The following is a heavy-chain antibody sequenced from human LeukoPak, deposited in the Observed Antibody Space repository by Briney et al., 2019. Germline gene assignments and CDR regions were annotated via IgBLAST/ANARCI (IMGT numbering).Heavy chain of an antibody. CDR2: ISSSSSYI. Sequence: GGSLRLSCAASGFTFSSYSMNWVRQAPGKGLEWVSSISSSSSYIYYADSVKGRFTISRDNAKNSLYLQMNSLRAEDTAVYYCARDSDMVRGVPPYYMDVWGKGTTVTVSS. D-gene: IGHD3-10*01. CDR1: GFTFSSYS. V-gene: IGHV3-21*01. J-gene: IGHJ6*03. CDR3: ARDSDMVRGVPPYYMDV.